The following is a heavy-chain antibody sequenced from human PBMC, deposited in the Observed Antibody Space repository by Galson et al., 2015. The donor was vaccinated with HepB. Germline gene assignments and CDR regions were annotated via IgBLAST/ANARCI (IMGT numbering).Heavy chain of an antibody. V-gene: IGHV3-74*01. Sequence: APGKGLVWVSRINRDGSSTNYADSVEGRFTISRDNAKSTLYLQMNSLRAEDTAVYYCARGNGYYGNDYWGQGTLVTVSS. CDR3: ARGNGYYGNDY. CDR2: INRDGSST. J-gene: IGHJ4*02. D-gene: IGHD3-22*01.